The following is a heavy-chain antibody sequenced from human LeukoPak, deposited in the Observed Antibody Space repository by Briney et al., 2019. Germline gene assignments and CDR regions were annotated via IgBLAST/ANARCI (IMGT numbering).Heavy chain of an antibody. Sequence: SETLSLTCAVYGGSFTTYYGTWIRQPPGKGLEWIGEINLRGTTNYNPSLKSRVTISLDTSKNQFSLNLTSVTAADTAVYYCARAMSIAARLQTIFDYWGQGTLVTVSS. CDR3: ARAMSIAARLQTIFDY. J-gene: IGHJ4*02. CDR2: INLRGTT. V-gene: IGHV4-34*01. D-gene: IGHD6-6*01. CDR1: GGSFTTYY.